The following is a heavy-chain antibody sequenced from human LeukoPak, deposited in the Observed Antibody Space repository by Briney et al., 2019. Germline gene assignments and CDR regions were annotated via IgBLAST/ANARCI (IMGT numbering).Heavy chain of an antibody. CDR3: ARGPAMVSPLWY. V-gene: IGHV4-31*03. D-gene: IGHD5-18*01. Sequence: SETLSLTCPVSGGSISSGGYYWSWIRQHPGKGLEWIGYIYYSGSTYYNPSLKSRVTISVDTSKNQFSLKLSSVTAADTAVYYCARGPAMVSPLWYWGQGTLVTVSS. CDR2: IYYSGST. CDR1: GGSISSGGYY. J-gene: IGHJ4*02.